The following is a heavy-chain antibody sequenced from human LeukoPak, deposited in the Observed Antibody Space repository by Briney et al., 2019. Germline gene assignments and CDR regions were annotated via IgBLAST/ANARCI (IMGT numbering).Heavy chain of an antibody. CDR3: AKTDYYDSSGYYDAFDI. D-gene: IGHD3-22*01. J-gene: IGHJ3*02. Sequence: GGSLRLSCEASGFIVSSNYMSWVRQAPGKGLEWVSVIYSGGNTYYADSVKGRFTISRDNSKNTLYLQMNSLRAEDTAVYYCAKTDYYDSSGYYDAFDIWGQGTMVTVSS. V-gene: IGHV3-53*01. CDR2: IYSGGNT. CDR1: GFIVSSNY.